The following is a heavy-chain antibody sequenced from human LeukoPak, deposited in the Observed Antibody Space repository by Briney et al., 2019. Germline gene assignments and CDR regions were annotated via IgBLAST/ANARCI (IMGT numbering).Heavy chain of an antibody. Sequence: GGSLRLSCAASGFSLSNNWMHWIRQVPGKGLVWVSHINPDGSNIRYADSVKGRFTISRDNAKNTVYLQINSLRVEDTAVYYCARPPHRNGFDMWGQGTRVTVSS. V-gene: IGHV3-74*01. J-gene: IGHJ3*02. CDR2: INPDGSNI. CDR1: GFSLSNNW. CDR3: ARPPHRNGFDM. D-gene: IGHD2/OR15-2a*01.